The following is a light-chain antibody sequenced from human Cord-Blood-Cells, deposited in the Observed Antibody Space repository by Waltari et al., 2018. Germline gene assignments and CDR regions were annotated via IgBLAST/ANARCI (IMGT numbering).Light chain of an antibody. J-gene: IGKJ4*01. CDR1: QSLVYSDGNTY. CDR2: KVS. V-gene: IGKV2-30*01. CDR3: MQGTHWPLT. Sequence: DVVMTQSPLSLPVTLGQPASTSCRSSQSLVYSDGNTYLTWFQQRPGQSPRLLIYKVSNRESGVPDRFSGSESGTDFTLKISRVEAEDVGVYYCMQGTHWPLTVGGGTKVEIK.